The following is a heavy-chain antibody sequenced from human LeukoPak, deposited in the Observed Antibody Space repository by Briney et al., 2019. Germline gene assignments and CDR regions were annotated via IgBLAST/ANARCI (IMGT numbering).Heavy chain of an antibody. V-gene: IGHV4-31*01. D-gene: IGHD6-19*01. CDR1: GGSISSGGYY. CDR3: ARVTYSSGWYALSANY. Sequence: SETLSLTCTVSGGSISSGGYYWSWIRQHPGKGLEWIGYIYYSGSTYNHPSLKSLVTISVDTSKHQFSLKLSSVTAADTGVYYCARVTYSSGWYALSANYWGQGTLVTVSS. CDR2: IYYSGST. J-gene: IGHJ4*02.